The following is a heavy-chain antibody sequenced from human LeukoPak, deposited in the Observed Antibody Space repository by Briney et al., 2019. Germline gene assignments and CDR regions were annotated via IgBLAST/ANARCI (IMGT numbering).Heavy chain of an antibody. CDR3: ARSPSYMDD. Sequence: PSETLSLTCTVSGGSISSSSYDWGWIRPPPGKGLEWIGSIYYSGSTYYNPSLKSRVTISVDTSKNQFSLKLSSVTAADTAVYYCARSPSYMDDWGKGTTVTVSS. V-gene: IGHV4-39*01. CDR2: IYYSGST. J-gene: IGHJ6*03. CDR1: GGSISSSSYD.